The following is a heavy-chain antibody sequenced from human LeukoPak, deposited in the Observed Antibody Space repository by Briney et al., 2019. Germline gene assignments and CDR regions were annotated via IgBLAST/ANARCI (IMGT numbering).Heavy chain of an antibody. CDR1: GGSFSHYY. D-gene: IGHD2-8*01. Sequence: PSETLSLTCAVYGGSFSHYYWSWIRQLPGKGLEWIGTIFHTGKTYYNPSLKSRVTMSLERSRNQFSLTMTSVTASDTAVYYCARTRLGVSLPSVLGGGWFDPWGQGTLVTVSS. V-gene: IGHV4-34*12. J-gene: IGHJ5*02. CDR2: IFHTGKT. CDR3: ARTRLGVSLPSVLGGGWFDP.